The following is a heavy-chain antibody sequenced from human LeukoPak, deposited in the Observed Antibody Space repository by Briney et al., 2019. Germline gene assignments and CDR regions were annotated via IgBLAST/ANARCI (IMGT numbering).Heavy chain of an antibody. V-gene: IGHV3-33*01. D-gene: IGHD3-10*01. J-gene: IGHJ3*02. Sequence: GGSLRLSCAASGFTFSSYGMLWVRQAPGKGLEGVAVIWYDGSNKYYADSVKGRFTISRDNSKNTLYLQMNSLRAEDTAVYYCARDLGPLGQDAFDIWGQGTMVTVSS. CDR1: GFTFSSYG. CDR2: IWYDGSNK. CDR3: ARDLGPLGQDAFDI.